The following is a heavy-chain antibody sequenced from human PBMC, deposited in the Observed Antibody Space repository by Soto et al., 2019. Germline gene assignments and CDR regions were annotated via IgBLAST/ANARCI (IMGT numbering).Heavy chain of an antibody. CDR1: GYTFTSYD. V-gene: IGHV1-8*01. D-gene: IGHD3-16*02. CDR2: MNPNSGNT. CDR3: AGGRLLLGELSLPLNSYYYRDV. Sequence: ASVKVSCKASGYTFTSYDINWVRQATGQGLEWMGWMNPNSGNTGYAQKFQGRVTMTRNTSISTAYMELSSLRSEDTAVYYCAGGRLLLGELSLPLNSYYYRDVWGKGTTVTVPS. J-gene: IGHJ6*03.